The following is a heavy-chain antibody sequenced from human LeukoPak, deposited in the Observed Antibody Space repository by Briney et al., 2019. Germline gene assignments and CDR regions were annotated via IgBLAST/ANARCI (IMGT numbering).Heavy chain of an antibody. Sequence: GGSLRLSCAASTFTFSSYTMTWVRQAPGKGLEWVSTMSNRGGGTHYADSVKGRFTISRDDSKNSLYLQMNSLRAEDTAVYYCAKSEGFDPWGQGTLVAVSS. CDR3: AKSEGFDP. CDR2: MSNRGGGT. CDR1: TFTFSSYT. V-gene: IGHV3-23*01. J-gene: IGHJ5*02.